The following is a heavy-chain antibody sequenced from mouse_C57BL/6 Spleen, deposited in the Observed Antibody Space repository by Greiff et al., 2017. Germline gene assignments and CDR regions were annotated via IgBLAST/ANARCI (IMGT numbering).Heavy chain of an antibody. J-gene: IGHJ3*01. D-gene: IGHD2-3*01. Sequence: QVQLQQPGAELVMPGASVKLSCKASGYTFTSYWMHWVKQRPGQGLEWIGEIDPSDSYTNYNQKFKGKSTLTVDKSSSTAYMQLSSLTSEDSAVYYCARRGDGYLPFAYWGQGTLVTVSA. V-gene: IGHV1-69*01. CDR3: ARRGDGYLPFAY. CDR2: IDPSDSYT. CDR1: GYTFTSYW.